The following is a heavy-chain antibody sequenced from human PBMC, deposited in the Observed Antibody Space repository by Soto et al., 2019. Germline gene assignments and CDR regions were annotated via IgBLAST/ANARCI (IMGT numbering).Heavy chain of an antibody. CDR3: AKGSFSANQFFDP. J-gene: IGHJ5*02. Sequence: QVQLVESGGGVVQPGRSLRLSCAASGFTFSNYGMHWVRQAPGKGLEWVTTISSDGNDKYYAGSVKGRFTISRNNSENPRDLKMSGFRTEGTVVYYLAKGSFSANQFFDPGAQGPLVTVSS. CDR2: ISSDGNDK. D-gene: IGHD3-10*01. CDR1: GFTFSNYG. V-gene: IGHV3-30*18.